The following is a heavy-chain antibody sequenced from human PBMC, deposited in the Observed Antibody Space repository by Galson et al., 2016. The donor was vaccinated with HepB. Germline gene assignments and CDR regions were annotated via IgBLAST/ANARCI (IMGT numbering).Heavy chain of an antibody. CDR2: INQDGSQK. V-gene: IGHV3-7*01. CDR1: GFTFSDDW. J-gene: IGHJ5*02. D-gene: IGHD3-3*01. CDR3: ARDPNPICGVNIHH. Sequence: SLRLSCAASGFTFSDDWMNWVRPAPGRGLEWVATINQDGSQKYYVDSVKGRFTISRDNARDSLYLQMDSLRAEDTAVYFCARDPNPICGVNIHHWGQGTLVTVSS.